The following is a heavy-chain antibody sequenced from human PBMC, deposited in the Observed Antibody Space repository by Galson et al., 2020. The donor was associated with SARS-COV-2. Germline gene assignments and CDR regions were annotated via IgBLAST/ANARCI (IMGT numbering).Heavy chain of an antibody. Sequence: SETLSLTCSVSGDSISSYYWSWIRQPPGKALEWIGYIYYTGTTNYNPSLKSRVSISVDTSKKQFFLRLSSVTAADTAVYYCARGSFNILTVYYIDDWGRGALVTVSS. D-gene: IGHD3-9*01. V-gene: IGHV4-59*01. CDR3: ARGSFNILTVYYIDD. CDR2: IYYTGTT. CDR1: GDSISSYY. J-gene: IGHJ1*01.